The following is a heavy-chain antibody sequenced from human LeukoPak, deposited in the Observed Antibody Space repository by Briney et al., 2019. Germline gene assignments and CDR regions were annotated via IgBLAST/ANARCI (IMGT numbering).Heavy chain of an antibody. J-gene: IGHJ4*02. D-gene: IGHD6-19*01. CDR2: ISSSSSTI. CDR1: GFTFSSYS. Sequence: PGGSLRLSSAASGFTFSSYSMNWVRQAPGKGLEWVSYISSSSSTIYYADSVKGRFTISRDNAQNSLYLQMNSLRAEDTAVYYCARGYSSGRSAVDYWGQGTLVTVSS. V-gene: IGHV3-48*04. CDR3: ARGYSSGRSAVDY.